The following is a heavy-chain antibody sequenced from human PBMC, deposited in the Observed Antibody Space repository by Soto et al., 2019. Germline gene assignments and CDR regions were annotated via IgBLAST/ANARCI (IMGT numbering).Heavy chain of an antibody. V-gene: IGHV4-30-4*01. CDR2: IYYSGTT. J-gene: IGHJ4*02. CDR3: ARAHLLNGGNYFDY. CDR1: GDSMGSGDYY. Sequence: PSETLSLTCTVSGDSMGSGDYYWSWIRQPPGKDLEWIGYIYYSGTTYYNPSLQSRVTISVDTSENQFSLKLTSVTAADAAVYYCARAHLLNGGNYFDYWGQGSLVTVSS. D-gene: IGHD3-10*01.